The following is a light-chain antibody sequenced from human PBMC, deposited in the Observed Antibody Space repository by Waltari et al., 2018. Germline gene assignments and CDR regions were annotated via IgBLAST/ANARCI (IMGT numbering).Light chain of an antibody. CDR3: LLYYGALDWI. CDR2: SIN. J-gene: IGLJ2*01. CDR1: TGTVTSGFY. V-gene: IGLV7-43*01. Sequence: QTVVTQEPSVTVSPGGTVTLTCASSTGTVTSGFYPNWFQQKPGQAPRALIYSINQRHSWTPARFSGSLLVGKAALTLSGVQPEDEAVYYCLLYYGALDWIFGGGTNLTVL.